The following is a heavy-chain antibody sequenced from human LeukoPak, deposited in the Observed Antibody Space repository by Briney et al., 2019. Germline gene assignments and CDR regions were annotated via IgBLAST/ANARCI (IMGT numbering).Heavy chain of an antibody. CDR1: DGSISSSSYY. V-gene: IGHV4-39*01. CDR2: MYYSGST. D-gene: IGHD3-22*01. Sequence: SGTLSLTCTVSDGSISSSSYYWGWIRQPPGKGLEWIGSMYYSGSTYYNPSLKSRVTISVDTSKNQFSLKLSSVTVADTAVYYCARHEYYHDSIGNEWRASAFDNWGQGTLVTVSS. CDR3: ARHEYYHDSIGNEWRASAFDN. J-gene: IGHJ4*02.